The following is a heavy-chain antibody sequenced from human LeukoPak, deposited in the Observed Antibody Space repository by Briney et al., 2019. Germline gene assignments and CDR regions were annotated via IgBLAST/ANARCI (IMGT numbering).Heavy chain of an antibody. CDR3: TRGRITLIVVSPFDY. J-gene: IGHJ4*02. CDR2: IIPIFGTA. D-gene: IGHD3-22*01. CDR1: GGTFSSYA. V-gene: IGHV1-69*05. Sequence: GSSVKVSCKASGGTFSSYAISWVRQAPGQGLEWMGGIIPIFGTANYAQKFQGRVTMTRDTSISTAYMELNNLRPDDTAVYYCTRGRITLIVVSPFDYWGQGTLVTVSS.